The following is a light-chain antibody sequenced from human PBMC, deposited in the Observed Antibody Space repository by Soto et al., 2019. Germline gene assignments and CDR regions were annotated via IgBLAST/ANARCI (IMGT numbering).Light chain of an antibody. Sequence: VLTQSPGTLSLSPGERATLSCRASQSVTSSYLAWYKQKPGQAPRLLIYGASSRATGIPDRFSGSGSGTDFTLTISRLEPEDVAVYYCQQYGGSPPLTFGGGTTVEIK. J-gene: IGKJ4*01. V-gene: IGKV3-20*01. CDR3: QQYGGSPPLT. CDR2: GAS. CDR1: QSVTSSY.